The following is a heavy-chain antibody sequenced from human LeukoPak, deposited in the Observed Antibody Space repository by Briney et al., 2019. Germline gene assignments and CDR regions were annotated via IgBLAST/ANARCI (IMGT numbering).Heavy chain of an antibody. CDR3: ARLKDWDYWTRTLDY. CDR2: INHSGST. Sequence: SETLSLTCAVYGGSFSGYYWSWIRQPPGKGLEWIGEINHSGSTNYNPSLKSRVTISVDTSKNQFSLKLSSVTAADTAVYYCARLKDWDYWTRTLDYWGQGTLVTVSA. V-gene: IGHV4-34*01. J-gene: IGHJ4*02. D-gene: IGHD1-7*01. CDR1: GGSFSGYY.